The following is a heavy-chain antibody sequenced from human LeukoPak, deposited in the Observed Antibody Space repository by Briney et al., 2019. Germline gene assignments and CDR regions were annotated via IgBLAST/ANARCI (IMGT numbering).Heavy chain of an antibody. CDR2: IIPIFGTA. CDR1: GGTFSSYA. CDR3: ARFSGGMIWDYGMDV. V-gene: IGHV1-69*13. Sequence: ASVKVSCKASGGTFSSYAISWVRQAPGQGLEWMGGIIPIFGTANYAQKFQGRVTITADESTSTAYMELSSLRSEDTAVYYCARFSGGMIWDYGMDVWGQGTTVTVSS. D-gene: IGHD2-15*01. J-gene: IGHJ6*02.